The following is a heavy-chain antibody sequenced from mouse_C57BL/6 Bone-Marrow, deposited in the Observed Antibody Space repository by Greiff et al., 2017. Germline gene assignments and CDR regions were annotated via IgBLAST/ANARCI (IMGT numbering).Heavy chain of an antibody. CDR1: GYTFTSYW. J-gene: IGHJ1*03. CDR2: IYPNSGGT. CDR3: AHGKNFYWYFAV. Sequence: QVQLQQPGAELVKPGASVKLSCKASGYTFTSYWMHWVKQRPGRGLEWIGRIYPNSGGTKYNEKFKSKATLTVDKSSSTAYMQLSSLTSEDAAVYYCAHGKNFYWYFAVWGTGTTVTVSS. V-gene: IGHV1-72*01. D-gene: IGHD2-1*01.